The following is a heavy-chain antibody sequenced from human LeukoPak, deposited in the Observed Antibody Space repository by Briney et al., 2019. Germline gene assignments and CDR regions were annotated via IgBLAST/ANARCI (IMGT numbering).Heavy chain of an antibody. V-gene: IGHV4-61*05. CDR1: GGSISSSSYY. Sequence: PSETLSLTCTVSGGSISSSSYYWGWIRQPPGKGLEWIGYIYYSGSTNYNPSLRSRVTISVDTSKNQFSLKLNSVTAADTAVYYCAGAPPLLYSSSSLGAFDIWGQGTMVTVSS. CDR2: IYYSGST. D-gene: IGHD6-13*01. CDR3: AGAPPLLYSSSSLGAFDI. J-gene: IGHJ3*02.